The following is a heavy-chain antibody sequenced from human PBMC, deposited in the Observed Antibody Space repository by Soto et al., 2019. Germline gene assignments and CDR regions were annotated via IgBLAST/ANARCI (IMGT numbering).Heavy chain of an antibody. CDR3: ARMGGGTVTTPFDY. Sequence: QVQLVQSGAEVKKPGSSVKVSCKASGGTFSSYAISWVRQAPGQGLEWMGGIIPIFGTANYAQKFQGSVTITADKSTSTAYMERGRLGSEDTAVYYCARMGGGTVTTPFDYWGQGTLVTVSS. CDR2: IIPIFGTA. CDR1: GGTFSSYA. V-gene: IGHV1-69*06. D-gene: IGHD4-17*01. J-gene: IGHJ4*02.